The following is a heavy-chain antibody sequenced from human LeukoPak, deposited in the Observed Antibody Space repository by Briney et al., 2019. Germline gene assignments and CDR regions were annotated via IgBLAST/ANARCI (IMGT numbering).Heavy chain of an antibody. Sequence: PSETLSLACTVSGGSISSGGYYWSRIRQPAGKGVEDIGRIYSTGSTNYNPSLRSRVTISVDTSKNHFSLKLSSVTAADTAVYYCARVDYSNQHYYYYYMDVWGKGTTVTVSS. J-gene: IGHJ6*03. CDR1: GGSISSGGYY. CDR2: IYSTGST. CDR3: ARVDYSNQHYYYYYMDV. V-gene: IGHV4-61*02. D-gene: IGHD4-11*01.